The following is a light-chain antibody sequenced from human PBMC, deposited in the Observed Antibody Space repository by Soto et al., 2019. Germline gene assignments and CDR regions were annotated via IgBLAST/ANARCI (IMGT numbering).Light chain of an antibody. V-gene: IGLV2-14*01. J-gene: IGLJ1*01. Sequence: QSALTQPASASGSPGQSITISCTGTSSDVGGYNYVSWYQQHPGKAPKLMIYDVSNRPSGVPNRFSGSKSGYTASLTISGLQLEDEAEYYYSSNSSSSTHPVFGTGTKLTVL. CDR1: SSDVGGYNY. CDR3: SSNSSSSTHPV. CDR2: DVS.